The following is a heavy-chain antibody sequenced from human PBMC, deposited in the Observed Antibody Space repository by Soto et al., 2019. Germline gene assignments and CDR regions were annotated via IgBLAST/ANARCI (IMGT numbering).Heavy chain of an antibody. J-gene: IGHJ6*02. Sequence: EVQLLESGGGLVQPGGSLRLSCAASGFTFSSYAMSWVRQAPGKGLEWVSAISGSSSYIYYADSLKGRFTISRDNAKNSLYLQMNSLRAEDTAVYYCARDRPLEQWQLYYYYGMDVWGQGTTVTVSS. D-gene: IGHD6-19*01. CDR2: ISGSSSYI. CDR3: ARDRPLEQWQLYYYYGMDV. CDR1: GFTFSSYA. V-gene: IGHV3-21*01.